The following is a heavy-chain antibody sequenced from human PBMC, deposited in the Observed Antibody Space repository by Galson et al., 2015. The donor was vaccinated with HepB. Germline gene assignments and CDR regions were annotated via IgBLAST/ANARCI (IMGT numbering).Heavy chain of an antibody. J-gene: IGHJ4*02. V-gene: IGHV3-64D*06. Sequence: SLRLSCAASGFTFSSYAIHWVRQAPGKGLEYVSAISSNGGSTYYADSVKGRFTISRDNSKNTLYLQMSSLRAEDTAVYYCVKGGKTTVTTVDYWGQGTLVTVSS. D-gene: IGHD4-17*01. CDR3: VKGGKTTVTTVDY. CDR1: GFTFSSYA. CDR2: ISSNGGST.